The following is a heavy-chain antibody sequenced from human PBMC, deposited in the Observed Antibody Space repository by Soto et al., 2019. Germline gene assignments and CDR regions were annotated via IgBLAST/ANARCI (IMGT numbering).Heavy chain of an antibody. CDR1: GFTFTRYS. CDR3: ARESEDLTSNFDY. CDR2: ISSTTNYI. J-gene: IGHJ4*02. Sequence: XGSLTLSFSAAGFTFTRYSMNWVRQAPGKGLEWVSSISSTTNYIYYGDSMKGRFTISRDNAKNSLYLEMNSLRAEDTAVYYCARESEDLTSNFDYWGQGTLVTVSS. V-gene: IGHV3-21*06.